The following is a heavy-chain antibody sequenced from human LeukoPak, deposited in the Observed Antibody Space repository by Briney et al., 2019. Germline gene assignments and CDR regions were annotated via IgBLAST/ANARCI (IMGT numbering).Heavy chain of an antibody. V-gene: IGHV3-7*01. CDR1: GFTFSSYW. Sequence: TGGSLRLSCAASGFTFSSYWMSWVRQAPGKGLEWVANIKQDGSEKYYVDSVKGRFTISRDNAKNTLYLQMNSLRAEDTAVYYCARGGAVGTTTVAFDIWGQGTMVTVSS. CDR2: IKQDGSEK. CDR3: ARGGAVGTTTVAFDI. J-gene: IGHJ3*02. D-gene: IGHD1-26*01.